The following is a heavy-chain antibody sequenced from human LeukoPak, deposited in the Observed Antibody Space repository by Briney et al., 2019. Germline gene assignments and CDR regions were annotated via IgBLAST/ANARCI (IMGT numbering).Heavy chain of an antibody. CDR3: ARGSYGSGSYWFDP. CDR2: IWYDGSNK. Sequence: SGGSLRLSCAASGFTFSSYGMHWVRQAPGKGLKWVAVIWYDGSNKYYADSVKGRFTISRDNSKNTLYLQMNSLRAEDTAVYYCARGSYGSGSYWFDPWGQGTLVTVSS. J-gene: IGHJ5*02. V-gene: IGHV3-33*01. CDR1: GFTFSSYG. D-gene: IGHD3-10*01.